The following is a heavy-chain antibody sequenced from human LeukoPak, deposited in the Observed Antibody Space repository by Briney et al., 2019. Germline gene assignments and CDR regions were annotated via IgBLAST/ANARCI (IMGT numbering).Heavy chain of an antibody. Sequence: SETLSLTCGVSGGSIDMTNYWSWARQVPGKGLEWIGEISHDGTRNYNASLRSRVAMSLDRANNQFSLSLTSVTAADTAVYYCTRENRPFCPFAYWGQGVLVTVSS. V-gene: IGHV4-4*02. CDR2: ISHDGTR. D-gene: IGHD2/OR15-2a*01. CDR3: TRENRPFCPFAY. J-gene: IGHJ4*02. CDR1: GGSIDMTNY.